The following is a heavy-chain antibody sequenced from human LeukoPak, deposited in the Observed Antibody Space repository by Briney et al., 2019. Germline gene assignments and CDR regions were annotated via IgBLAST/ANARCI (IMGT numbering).Heavy chain of an antibody. CDR3: AKSTGVISRRASFDY. D-gene: IGHD3-10*01. J-gene: IGHJ4*02. Sequence: ASVKVSCKASGYTFTSYGISWVRQAPGQGLEWMGIISPSGGSTSYAQKFQGRVTMTRDTSTSTVYMELSSLRSEDTAVYYCAKSTGVISRRASFDYWGQGTLVTVSS. CDR1: GYTFTSYG. V-gene: IGHV1-46*01. CDR2: ISPSGGST.